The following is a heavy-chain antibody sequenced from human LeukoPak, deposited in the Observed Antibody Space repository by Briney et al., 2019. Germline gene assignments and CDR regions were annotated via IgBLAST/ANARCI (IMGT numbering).Heavy chain of an antibody. D-gene: IGHD3-10*01. J-gene: IGHJ6*02. CDR2: ISAYNGNT. Sequence: PTASVKVSCKASGYTFTSYGISWVRQAPGQGLEWVGWISAYNGNTNYAQKLQGRVTMTTDTSTSTAYMELRSLRSDDTAVYYCVLLWFGDGTYGMDVWGQGTTVTVSS. CDR1: GYTFTSYG. CDR3: VLLWFGDGTYGMDV. V-gene: IGHV1-18*01.